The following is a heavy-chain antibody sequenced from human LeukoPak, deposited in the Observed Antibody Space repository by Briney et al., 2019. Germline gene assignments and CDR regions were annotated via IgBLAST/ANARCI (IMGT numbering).Heavy chain of an antibody. D-gene: IGHD3-10*01. Sequence: GASVKISCKASGYTFTSYDINWVRQATGQGLEWMGWISAYNGNTNYAQKLQGRVTMTTDTSTSTAYMELRSLRSDDTAVYYCARLSVRSYYYYYYMDVWGKGTTVTVS. V-gene: IGHV1-18*01. CDR1: GYTFTSYD. CDR3: ARLSVRSYYYYYYMDV. J-gene: IGHJ6*03. CDR2: ISAYNGNT.